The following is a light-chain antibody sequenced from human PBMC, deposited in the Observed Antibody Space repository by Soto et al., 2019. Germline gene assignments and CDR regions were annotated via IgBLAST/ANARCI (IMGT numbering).Light chain of an antibody. V-gene: IGKV3-15*01. Sequence: EIVMTQFPVTLSVSPGERATLSCRASQSVSNYLAWYQQKLGQAPRLLIYDASTRATGIPARFSGGGSGTEFTLTISSLQSEDFAVYFCQQYNNWPRTFGQGTRVEIK. J-gene: IGKJ1*01. CDR1: QSVSNY. CDR3: QQYNNWPRT. CDR2: DAS.